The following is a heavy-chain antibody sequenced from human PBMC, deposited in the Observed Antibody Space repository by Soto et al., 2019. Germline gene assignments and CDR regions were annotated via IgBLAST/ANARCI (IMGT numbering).Heavy chain of an antibody. Sequence: QVLLLQSGAEVKVPGSSVRVSCKVSGSTFNNFAFSWLRQAPGRGPEWMGGIVVVSNTVYYSQRFQDSVTMTADTATSTLYMELSSLTSEDTAVYYCARAIKRWEVHQYFDSWGQGTLLSVFS. CDR2: IVVVSNTV. D-gene: IGHD1-26*01. V-gene: IGHV1-69*06. J-gene: IGHJ4*02. CDR1: GSTFNNFA. CDR3: ARAIKRWEVHQYFDS.